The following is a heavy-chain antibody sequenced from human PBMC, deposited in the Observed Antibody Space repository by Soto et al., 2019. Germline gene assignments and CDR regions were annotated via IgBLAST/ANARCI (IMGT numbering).Heavy chain of an antibody. D-gene: IGHD5-12*01. CDR3: ARDLVPGYTGFSDY. Sequence: ASVKVSCKTSGYTFSNYGINWVRQAPGQGLEWMGWISAYNGNTNFAQKLQGRVSLTTDTSSTTAYMELRSLTSDDTAVNYCARDLVPGYTGFSDYWGQGTLVTVSS. CDR2: ISAYNGNT. J-gene: IGHJ4*02. CDR1: GYTFSNYG. V-gene: IGHV1-18*01.